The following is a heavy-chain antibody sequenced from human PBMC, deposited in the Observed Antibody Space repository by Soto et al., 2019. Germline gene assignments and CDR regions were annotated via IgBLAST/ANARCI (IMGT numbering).Heavy chain of an antibody. Sequence: QVQLVESGGGVVQPGRSLRLSCADSGFTFSSYAMHWVRQAPGKGLEWVAVISYDGSNKYYADSVKGRFTISRDNSKNTLYLQMNSLRAEDTAVYYCARRRGGAKPTSDAFDIWGQGTMVTVSS. CDR2: ISYDGSNK. CDR3: ARRRGGAKPTSDAFDI. D-gene: IGHD1-26*01. CDR1: GFTFSSYA. J-gene: IGHJ3*02. V-gene: IGHV3-30-3*01.